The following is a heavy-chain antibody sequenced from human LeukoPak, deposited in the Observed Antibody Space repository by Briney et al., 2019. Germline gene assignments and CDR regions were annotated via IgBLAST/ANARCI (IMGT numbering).Heavy chain of an antibody. V-gene: IGHV4-59*01. D-gene: IGHD6-25*01. CDR1: GASTSANY. J-gene: IGHJ3*01. Sequence: SETLSLTCTVSGASTSANYWRWIRQPPGEGLEWIGYSYSGGNANYNPSLKSRVTISIDTSENQFSLRLTSVTAANTADYFCAHSKRGGGYFINAFAVWGQGALVTISS. CDR2: SYSGGNA. CDR3: AHSKRGGGYFINAFAV.